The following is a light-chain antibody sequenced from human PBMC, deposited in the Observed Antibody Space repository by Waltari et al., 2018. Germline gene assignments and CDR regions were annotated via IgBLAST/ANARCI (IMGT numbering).Light chain of an antibody. CDR2: DVS. J-gene: IGLJ6*01. Sequence: QSALTQPASVSGSPGQSIPISCTGTSSDVGGYNSVSWYQQHPGKAPKLMIYDVSNRPSGVSNRFSGSKSGNTASLTISGLQAEDEADYYCSSYTSSSTLGVFGSGTKVTVL. CDR3: SSYTSSSTLGV. CDR1: SSDVGGYNS. V-gene: IGLV2-14*03.